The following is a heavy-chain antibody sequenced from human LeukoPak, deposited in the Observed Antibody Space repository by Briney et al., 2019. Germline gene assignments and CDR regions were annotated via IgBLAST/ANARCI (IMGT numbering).Heavy chain of an antibody. CDR2: IYPGDSDT. J-gene: IGHJ5*02. D-gene: IGHD3-3*01. Sequence: GESLKISCMGSRYSFTSYWIGWVRQMPGKGLEWMGIIYPGDSDTRYSPSFQGQVTISADKSISTAYLQWSSLKASDTAMYYCARRFYDFWSGEGWFDPWGQGTLVTVSS. CDR1: RYSFTSYW. CDR3: ARRFYDFWSGEGWFDP. V-gene: IGHV5-51*01.